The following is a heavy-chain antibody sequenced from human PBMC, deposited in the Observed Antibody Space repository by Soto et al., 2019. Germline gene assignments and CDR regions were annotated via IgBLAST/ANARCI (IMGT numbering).Heavy chain of an antibody. CDR2: INPTGGRT. V-gene: IGHV1-46*01. CDR3: ARRNYSDRSLDY. D-gene: IGHD3-22*01. Sequence: QVQLVQSGAEVKKPGASVKVSCKASGYTFINYYIHWVRQAPGQGLAWMVTINPTGGRTIHALRFQGRVTMTRDKSTNIVYMDLSSMRPEDTAVYYCARRNYSDRSLDYWGQGSMVTVSA. CDR1: GYTFINYY. J-gene: IGHJ4*02.